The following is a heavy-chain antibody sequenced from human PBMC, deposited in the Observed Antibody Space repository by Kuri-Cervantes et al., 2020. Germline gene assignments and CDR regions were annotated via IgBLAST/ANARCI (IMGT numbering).Heavy chain of an antibody. J-gene: IGHJ4*02. CDR3: AKQSLDYYGSGSYSTFDY. D-gene: IGHD3-10*01. V-gene: IGHV3-7*03. Sequence: GESLKISCAASGFTFSAYWMSWVRQAPGKGLEWVGNIKQDGSEKYYVDSVKGRFTISRDNAKNSMYLQMNSLRAEDTAVYYCAKQSLDYYGSGSYSTFDYWGQGTLVTVSS. CDR2: IKQDGSEK. CDR1: GFTFSAYW.